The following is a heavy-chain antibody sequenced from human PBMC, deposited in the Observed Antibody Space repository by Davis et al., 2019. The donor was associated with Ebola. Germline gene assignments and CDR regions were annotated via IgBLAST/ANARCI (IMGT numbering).Heavy chain of an antibody. J-gene: IGHJ4*02. V-gene: IGHV1-18*04. CDR1: GYTFTTYT. D-gene: IGHD1-1*01. Sequence: AASVKVSCKASGYTFTTYTFTWVRQAPGQGLEWMGWISPYNGNTKYAQKLQGRLTMTTDTSTSTAYMEVGSLRSDDTAVYYCARAQFPTTSDHWGQGTLVTVSS. CDR2: ISPYNGNT. CDR3: ARAQFPTTSDH.